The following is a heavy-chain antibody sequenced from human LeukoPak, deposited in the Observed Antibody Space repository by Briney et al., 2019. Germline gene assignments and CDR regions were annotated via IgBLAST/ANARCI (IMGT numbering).Heavy chain of an antibody. CDR1: GYTFTSYD. Sequence: GASVKVSCKASGYTFTSYDINWVRQATGQGLEWMGWMNPNSGNTGYAQKFQGRVTMTRNTSISTAYMELSSLRSEDTALYYCAKDRVGSPYYYGMDVWGQGTTVTVSS. D-gene: IGHD2-15*01. J-gene: IGHJ6*02. V-gene: IGHV1-8*01. CDR2: MNPNSGNT. CDR3: AKDRVGSPYYYGMDV.